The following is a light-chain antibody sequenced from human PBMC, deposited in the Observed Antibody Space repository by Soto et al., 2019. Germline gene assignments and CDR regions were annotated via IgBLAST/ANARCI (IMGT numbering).Light chain of an antibody. CDR2: DTS. CDR1: QGVDSY. CDR3: QQYGSSGT. J-gene: IGKJ1*01. Sequence: EIVLTQSPGTLSLSPGERATLSCRASQGVDSYLAWYQQKPGQAPRLLIYDTSNRASDIPARFSGSGSGTDFTLTISRLEPEDFAVYYCQQYGSSGTCGQGTKGDIK. V-gene: IGKV3-20*01.